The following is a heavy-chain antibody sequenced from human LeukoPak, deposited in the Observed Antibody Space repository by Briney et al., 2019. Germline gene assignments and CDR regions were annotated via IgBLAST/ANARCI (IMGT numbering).Heavy chain of an antibody. CDR1: GFTFDDYA. CDR2: ISGNGGNT. Sequence: PGGSLRLSCAASGFTFDDYAMHWVRQVPGKGLEWVSLISGNGGNTYYADSVKGRFTISRDNSKNSLYLQMSSLRTEDTALYYCAKDISNWNSRHFDSWGQGTLVTVSS. J-gene: IGHJ4*02. D-gene: IGHD1-7*01. CDR3: AKDISNWNSRHFDS. V-gene: IGHV3-43*02.